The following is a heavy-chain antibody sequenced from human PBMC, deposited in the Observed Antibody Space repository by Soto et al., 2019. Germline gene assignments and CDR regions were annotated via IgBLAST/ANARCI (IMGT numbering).Heavy chain of an antibody. CDR2: IKQDGSEK. V-gene: IGHV3-7*01. CDR1: GFTFNWYW. CDR3: ARDRLLGYCSGGSCDSPSPDAFDI. Sequence: GGSLRLSCAASGFTFNWYWMTWVRQAPGKGLEWVANIKQDGSEKYYVDSVKGRFTISRDNAKNSLYLQMNSLRAEDTAVYYCARDRLLGYCSGGSCDSPSPDAFDIWGQGTMVTVSS. D-gene: IGHD2-15*01. J-gene: IGHJ3*02.